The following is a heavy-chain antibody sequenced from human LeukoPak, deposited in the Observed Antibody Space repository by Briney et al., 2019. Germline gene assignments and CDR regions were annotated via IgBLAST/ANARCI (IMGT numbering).Heavy chain of an antibody. V-gene: IGHV1-18*01. J-gene: IGHJ4*02. CDR2: ISGSSGET. D-gene: IGHD6-19*01. CDR3: ARGLAGHPGY. CDR1: GFSFPGFG. Sequence: ASVKVSCKTSGFSFPGFGISWVRQAPGQGLEWMGWISGSSGETNSAQKFQGRITLTTDTSTRTAYMELRSLRSDDTAVYYCARGLAGHPGYWGQGTLVTVSS.